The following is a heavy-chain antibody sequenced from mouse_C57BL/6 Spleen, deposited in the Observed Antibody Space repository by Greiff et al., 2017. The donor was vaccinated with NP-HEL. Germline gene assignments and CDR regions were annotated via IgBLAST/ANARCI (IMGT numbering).Heavy chain of an antibody. CDR3: ARPRDYYGSSFDY. V-gene: IGHV5-17*01. J-gene: IGHJ2*01. CDR2: ISSGSSTI. Sequence: EVKLLESGGGLVKPGGSLKLSCAASGFTFSDYGMHWVRQAPEKGLEWVAYISSGSSTIYYADTVKGRFTISRDNAKNTLFLQMTSLRSEDTAMYYCARPRDYYGSSFDYWGQGTTLTVSS. D-gene: IGHD1-1*01. CDR1: GFTFSDYG.